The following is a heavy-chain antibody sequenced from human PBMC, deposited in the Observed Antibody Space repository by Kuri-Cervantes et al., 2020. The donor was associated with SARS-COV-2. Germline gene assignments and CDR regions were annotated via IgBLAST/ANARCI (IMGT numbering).Heavy chain of an antibody. Sequence: GSLRLSCAVYGGSFSGYYWSWIRQPPGKGLEWIGEINHSGSTNYNPSLKSRVTISVDTSKNQFSLKLSSVTAADTPVYYCARGPAAAGPGRRAYYYYYMDVWGKGTTVTVSS. V-gene: IGHV4-34*01. CDR2: INHSGST. CDR3: ARGPAAAGPGRRAYYYYYMDV. D-gene: IGHD6-13*01. CDR1: GGSFSGYY. J-gene: IGHJ6*03.